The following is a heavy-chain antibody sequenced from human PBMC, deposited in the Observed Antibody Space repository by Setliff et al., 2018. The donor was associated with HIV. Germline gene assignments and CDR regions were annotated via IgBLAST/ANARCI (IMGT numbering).Heavy chain of an antibody. CDR2: INQDGSEK. Sequence: GGSLRLSCAASGFSFSNYWMNWVRQVPGKGLEWVANINQDGSEKKYADSVKGRFTISRDNAENSLYLQMNSLRAEDTAVYYCARDVSYYDISGYYLADFWGQGTLVTVSS. V-gene: IGHV3-7*03. D-gene: IGHD3-22*01. CDR1: GFSFSNYW. CDR3: ARDVSYYDISGYYLADF. J-gene: IGHJ4*02.